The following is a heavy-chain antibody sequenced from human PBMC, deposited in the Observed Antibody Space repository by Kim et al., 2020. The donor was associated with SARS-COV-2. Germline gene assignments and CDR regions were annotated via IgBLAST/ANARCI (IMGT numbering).Heavy chain of an antibody. V-gene: IGHV5-51*01. CDR2: IYPDDSDT. J-gene: IGHJ4*02. Sequence: GESLKISCQGSGYSFTSYWIGWVRQMPGKGLEWMGIIYPDDSDTKYSPSFQGQVTISADKSISTAYLQWSSLKASDTAIYYCARRAGESSDWSGYNDCWGQGTLVTVSS. CDR3: ARRAGESSDWSGYNDC. CDR1: GYSFTSYW. D-gene: IGHD6-19*01.